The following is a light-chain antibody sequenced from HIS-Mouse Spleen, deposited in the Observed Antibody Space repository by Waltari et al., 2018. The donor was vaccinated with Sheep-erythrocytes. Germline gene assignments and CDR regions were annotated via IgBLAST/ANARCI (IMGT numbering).Light chain of an antibody. V-gene: IGLV2-11*01. J-gene: IGLJ1*01. CDR3: CSYAGSYNHV. CDR2: DVS. Sequence: QSALTQPRSVSGSPGQSVTISCTGTSSDVGGYNYVSWYQPPPAKAPKLMIYDVSKRPSGVPDRFSGSKSGNTASLTISGLQAEDEADYYCCSYAGSYNHVFATGTKVTVL. CDR1: SSDVGGYNY.